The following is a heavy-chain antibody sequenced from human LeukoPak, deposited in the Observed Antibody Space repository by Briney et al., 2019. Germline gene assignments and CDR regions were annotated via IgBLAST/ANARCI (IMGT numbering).Heavy chain of an antibody. CDR2: ISGSGGVT. CDR3: AKGPLTEVAGTTWDY. J-gene: IGHJ4*02. V-gene: IGHV3-23*01. CDR1: GLTFRNYA. Sequence: GGSLRLSCAVTGLTFRNYAMSWVRQAPGKGPEWVSDISGSGGVTHYADSVRGRFSISRDNSKNTLYLQMSSLRAEDTAVYYCAKGPLTEVAGTTWDYWGQGTLVTVSS. D-gene: IGHD6-19*01.